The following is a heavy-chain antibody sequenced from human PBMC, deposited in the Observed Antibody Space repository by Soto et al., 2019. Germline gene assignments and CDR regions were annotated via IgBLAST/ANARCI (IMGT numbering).Heavy chain of an antibody. CDR1: GFTLSSYG. J-gene: IGHJ4*02. Sequence: GGCLRLSCAASGFTLSSYGMHWVRQAPGKGLEWVADLWFGGNNKYYAESVRGRFTVYRDISKNTLYMDMNSLRAEDTAVYLCERDAIVQQQINSPVDSWGPATLVTV. D-gene: IGHD6-13*01. CDR2: LWFGGNNK. CDR3: ERDAIVQQQINSPVDS. V-gene: IGHV3-33*01.